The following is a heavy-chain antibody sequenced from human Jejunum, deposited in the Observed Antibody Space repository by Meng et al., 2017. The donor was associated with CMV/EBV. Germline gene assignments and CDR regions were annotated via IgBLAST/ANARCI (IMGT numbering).Heavy chain of an antibody. CDR2: IWGDGSEK. D-gene: IGHD1-26*01. J-gene: IGHJ5*02. CDR3: AKGGSGSYDWFDP. Sequence: ASGFTVRKFGMHWVRQAPGKGLEWVAVIWGDGSEKYYSDSVKGRFTIFRDNPRNTLYLQMNSLRPDDTARYFCAKGGSGSYDWFDPWGQGTLVTVSS. CDR1: GFTVRKFG. V-gene: IGHV3-33*03.